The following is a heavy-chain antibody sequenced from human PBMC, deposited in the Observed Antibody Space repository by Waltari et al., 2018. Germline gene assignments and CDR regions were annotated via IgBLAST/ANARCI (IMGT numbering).Heavy chain of an antibody. CDR1: GYPFSNSA. CDR3: ARERSSGNQDNWFDP. CDR2: INAANTNT. D-gene: IGHD1-26*01. V-gene: IGHV1-3*01. Sequence: QAHLVQSGAEVKKTEAPVKVSCKASGYPFSNSALHWVRQAPGQGLEWMGWINAANTNTRYSKKLEGRFTITRDTSANTVYMELSSLRSEDTAVYFCARERSSGNQDNWFDPWGQGTLVTVSS. J-gene: IGHJ5*02.